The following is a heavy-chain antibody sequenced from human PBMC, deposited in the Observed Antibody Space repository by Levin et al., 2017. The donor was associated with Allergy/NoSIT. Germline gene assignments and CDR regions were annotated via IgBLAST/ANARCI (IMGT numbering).Heavy chain of an antibody. J-gene: IGHJ5*02. Sequence: QAGGSLRLSCAASGFSFSSHSMNWVRRAPGKGLEWISYISTSSETKYYADSVKGRFTISRDNAKNSLYLHMNSLRAEDTAVYYCARGGVTMVRGLYWFDPWGQGTLVTVSS. CDR1: GFSFSSHS. V-gene: IGHV3-48*01. D-gene: IGHD3-10*01. CDR2: ISTSSETK. CDR3: ARGGVTMVRGLYWFDP.